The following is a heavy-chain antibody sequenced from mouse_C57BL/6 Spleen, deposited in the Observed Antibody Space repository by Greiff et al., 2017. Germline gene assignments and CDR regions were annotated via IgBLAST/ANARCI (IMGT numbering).Heavy chain of an antibody. D-gene: IGHD1-1*01. Sequence: VQLQQSGPELVKPGASVKISCKASGYSFTDYNMNWVKQSIGKSLEWIGVINPNYGTTSYNQKFKGKATLTVDQSSSTAYMQLNSLTSEDSAVYYCARQGGSSYYWYFDVWGTGTTVTVSS. CDR3: ARQGGSSYYWYFDV. J-gene: IGHJ1*03. V-gene: IGHV1-39*01. CDR2: INPNYGTT. CDR1: GYSFTDYN.